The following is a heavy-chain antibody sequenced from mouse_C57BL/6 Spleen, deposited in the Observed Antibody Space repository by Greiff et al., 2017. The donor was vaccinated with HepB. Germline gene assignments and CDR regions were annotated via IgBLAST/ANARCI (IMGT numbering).Heavy chain of an antibody. CDR3: TRSSRAMDY. CDR2: IDPDTGGT. D-gene: IGHD3-3*01. CDR1: GYTFTDYD. J-gene: IGHJ4*01. V-gene: IGHV1-15*01. Sequence: QVQLQQSGAELVRPGASVTLSCTASGYTFTDYDMHWVKQTPVHGLEWIGAIDPDTGGTAYNQNFKGKTILTADKSSRTAYMELSSLTSEASAAYYCTRSSRAMDYWGQGTSVTVSS.